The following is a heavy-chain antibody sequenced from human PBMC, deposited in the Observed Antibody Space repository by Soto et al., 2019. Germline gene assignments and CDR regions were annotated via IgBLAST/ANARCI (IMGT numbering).Heavy chain of an antibody. Sequence: QVPLVQSGAEVKKPGASVKVSCKASGYTFTSYAMHWVRQAPGQRLEWMGWINAGNGNTKYSQKFQGRVTITRDTSASTAYMELSSLRSEDTAVYYCARARTTVTTRYFDYWGQGTLVTVSS. D-gene: IGHD4-17*01. CDR2: INAGNGNT. J-gene: IGHJ4*02. CDR1: GYTFTSYA. V-gene: IGHV1-3*01. CDR3: ARARTTVTTRYFDY.